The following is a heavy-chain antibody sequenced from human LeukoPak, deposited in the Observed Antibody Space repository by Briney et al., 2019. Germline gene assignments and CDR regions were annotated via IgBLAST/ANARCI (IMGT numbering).Heavy chain of an antibody. CDR3: ARPRGGYDLDVGFDS. J-gene: IGHJ4*02. V-gene: IGHV1-18*01. D-gene: IGHD5-12*01. CDR1: GYTFTSYG. Sequence: EASVKVSCKASGYTFTSYGISWVRQAPGQGLEWMGWISTYNGNTNYAQKLQGRVTMTTDTSTSTAYMELRSLRSDDTAVYYCARPRGGYDLDVGFDSWGQGTLVTASS. CDR2: ISTYNGNT.